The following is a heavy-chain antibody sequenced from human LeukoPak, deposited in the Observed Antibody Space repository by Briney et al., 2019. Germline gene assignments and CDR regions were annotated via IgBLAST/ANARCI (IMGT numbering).Heavy chain of an antibody. CDR2: IRWDGGST. CDR3: AKPAGAMVTEFDFDY. D-gene: IGHD5-18*01. J-gene: IGHJ4*02. Sequence: GGSLRLSCAASGFTFDDYTMHWVRQAPGKGLEWVSLIRWDGGSTYYADSVKGRFTIPRDNSKNSLYLQMNSLRTEDTALYYCAKPAGAMVTEFDFDYWGQGTLVTVSS. CDR1: GFTFDDYT. V-gene: IGHV3-43*01.